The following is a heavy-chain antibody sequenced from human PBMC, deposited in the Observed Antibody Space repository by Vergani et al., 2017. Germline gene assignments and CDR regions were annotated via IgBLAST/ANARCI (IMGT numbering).Heavy chain of an antibody. CDR1: GFTFTSSA. Sequence: QMQLVQSGPEVKKPGTSVKVSCKASGFTFTSSAMQWVRQARGQRLEWIGWIVVGSGNTNYAQKFQERVTITRGMSTSTAYMELSSLRSEDTAVYYCAAATGRAAACTDYYYGMDGGGQGTTVTVSS. CDR3: AAATGRAAACTDYYYGMDG. CDR2: IVVGSGNT. D-gene: IGHD6-13*01. J-gene: IGHJ6*02. V-gene: IGHV1-58*02.